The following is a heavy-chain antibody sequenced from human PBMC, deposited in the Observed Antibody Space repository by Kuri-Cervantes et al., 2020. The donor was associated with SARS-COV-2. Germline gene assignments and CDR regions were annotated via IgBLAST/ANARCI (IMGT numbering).Heavy chain of an antibody. V-gene: IGHV3-30-3*01. Sequence: GESLKISCAASGFTFSSYAMHWVRQAPGKGLEWVAVISYDGSNKYYADSVKGRFTISRDNSKNTLYLQMNSLRAEDTAVYYCARSINYDFWSGPHYWGQGTLVTVSS. CDR2: ISYDGSNK. J-gene: IGHJ4*02. CDR3: ARSINYDFWSGPHY. CDR1: GFTFSSYA. D-gene: IGHD3-3*01.